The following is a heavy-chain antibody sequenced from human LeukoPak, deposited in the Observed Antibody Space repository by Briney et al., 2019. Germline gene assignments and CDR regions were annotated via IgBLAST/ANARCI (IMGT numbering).Heavy chain of an antibody. J-gene: IGHJ4*02. Sequence: PGGSLRLSCAASGSTFSYYAMIWVRQAPGKGLEWVSVISGSGTSADYADSVKGRFTISRDNSKNTLYLQMNNLRAEDTGLYYCARDGARGYCTNGVCYPLEYWGQGTLVTVSS. V-gene: IGHV3-23*01. D-gene: IGHD2-8*01. CDR3: ARDGARGYCTNGVCYPLEY. CDR2: ISGSGTSA. CDR1: GSTFSYYA.